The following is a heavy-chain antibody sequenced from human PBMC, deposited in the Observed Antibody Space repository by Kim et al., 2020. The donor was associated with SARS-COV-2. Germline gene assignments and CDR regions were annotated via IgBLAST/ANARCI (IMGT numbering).Heavy chain of an antibody. CDR3: AKDILDIVVVPAAIQERYGMDD. V-gene: IGHV3-30*18. Sequence: GGSLRLSCAASGFTFSSYGMHWVRQAPGKGLEWVAVISYDGSNKYYADSVKGRFTISRDNSKNTLYLQMNSLRAEDTAVYYCAKDILDIVVVPAAIQERYGMDDWGQGTTVTVSS. J-gene: IGHJ6*02. D-gene: IGHD2-2*03. CDR1: GFTFSSYG. CDR2: ISYDGSNK.